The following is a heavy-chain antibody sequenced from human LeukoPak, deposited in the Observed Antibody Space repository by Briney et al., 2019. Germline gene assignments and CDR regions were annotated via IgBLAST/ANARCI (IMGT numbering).Heavy chain of an antibody. CDR3: AREGIFGVVTVPAFDI. Sequence: SQTLSLTCTVSGGSISSGSCYWSWIRQPAGKGLEWIGRIYTSGSTNYNPSLKSRVTISVDTSKNQFSLKLSSVNAADTAVYYCAREGIFGVVTVPAFDIWGQGTMVTVSS. CDR1: GGSISSGSCY. J-gene: IGHJ3*02. CDR2: IYTSGST. D-gene: IGHD3-3*01. V-gene: IGHV4-61*02.